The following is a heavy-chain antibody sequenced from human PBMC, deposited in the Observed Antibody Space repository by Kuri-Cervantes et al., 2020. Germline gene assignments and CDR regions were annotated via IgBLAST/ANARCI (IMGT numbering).Heavy chain of an antibody. V-gene: IGHV3-21*01. CDR2: ISISSSNI. J-gene: IGHJ4*02. D-gene: IGHD6-13*01. Sequence: GESLKISCAVYGGSFSGYYWSWIRQPPGKGLEWVSSISISSSNIYYADSVKGRFTISRDNAKNSLYLQMNSLRAEDAAVYYCPSHPASLAAAPFDYWGQGTLVTVSS. CDR3: PSHPASLAAAPFDY. CDR1: GGSFSGYY.